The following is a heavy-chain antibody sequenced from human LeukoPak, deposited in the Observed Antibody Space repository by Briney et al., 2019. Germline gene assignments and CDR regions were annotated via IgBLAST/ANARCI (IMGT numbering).Heavy chain of an antibody. J-gene: IGHJ6*04. V-gene: IGHV3-11*06. CDR2: ISSSSDYI. Sequence: GGSLRLSCAASGFTFSDYYMSWIRQAPGKGLEWVSYISSSSDYIYYADSVKGRFTISRDNAKNSLYLQMNSLRAEDTAVYYCAELGITMIGGVWGKGTTVTISS. D-gene: IGHD3-10*02. CDR1: GFTFSDYY. CDR3: AELGITMIGGV.